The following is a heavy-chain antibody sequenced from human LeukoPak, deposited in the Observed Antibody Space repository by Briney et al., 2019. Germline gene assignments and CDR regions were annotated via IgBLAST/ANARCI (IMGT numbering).Heavy chain of an antibody. J-gene: IGHJ4*02. V-gene: IGHV1-2*02. D-gene: IGHD3-10*01. CDR1: GYTFTGYY. CDR2: INPNSGGT. Sequence: ASVKVSCKASGYTFTGYYMHWVRQAPGQGLEWMGWINPNSGGTNYAQKFQGRVTMTRDTSISTAYMELSRLRSDDTAVYYCAREITMVRGARSDYWGQGTLVTVSS. CDR3: AREITMVRGARSDY.